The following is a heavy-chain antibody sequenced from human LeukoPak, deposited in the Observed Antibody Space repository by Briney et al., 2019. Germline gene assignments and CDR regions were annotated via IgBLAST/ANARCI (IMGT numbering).Heavy chain of an antibody. CDR1: GFTFSSYA. CDR3: ATLTTVTYYFDY. CDR2: INGSGGST. J-gene: IGHJ4*02. V-gene: IGHV3-23*01. D-gene: IGHD4-17*01. Sequence: GGSLRLSCAASGFTFSSYAMSWVRQAPGKGLEWVSAINGSGGSTYYADSVKGRFTISRDNSKNTLYLQMNSLRAEDTAVYYCATLTTVTYYFDYWGQGTLVTVSS.